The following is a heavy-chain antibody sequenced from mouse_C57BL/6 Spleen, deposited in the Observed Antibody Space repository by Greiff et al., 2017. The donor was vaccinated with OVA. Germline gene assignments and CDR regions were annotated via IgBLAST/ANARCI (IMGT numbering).Heavy chain of an antibody. D-gene: IGHD3-3*01. CDR3: ARQGPHWYFDV. V-gene: IGHV5-15*01. Sequence: DVKLVESGGGLVQPGGSLKLSCAPSGFTFSDYGMAWVRQAPRKGPEWVAFISNLAYSIYYADTVTGRFTISRENAKNTLYLEMSSLRSEDTAMYYCARQGPHWYFDVWGTGTTVTVSS. CDR1: GFTFSDYG. J-gene: IGHJ1*03. CDR2: ISNLAYSI.